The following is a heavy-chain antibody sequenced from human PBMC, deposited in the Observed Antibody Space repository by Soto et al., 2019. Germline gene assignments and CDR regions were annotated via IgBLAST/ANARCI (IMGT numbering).Heavy chain of an antibody. CDR3: ATHPYYDIWTGQVPSAP. CDR2: FDPEDGEI. J-gene: IGHJ5*02. V-gene: IGHV1-24*01. Sequence: GASVKVSCKVSGNTLTKLSMHWVRQAPGKGLEWMGGFDPEDGEIIYAQKFQGRVTMIEDTSIDTAYMELSSLRSEDTAVYYCATHPYYDIWTGQVPSAPGGKGPLVPVSS. CDR1: GNTLTKLS. D-gene: IGHD3-9*01.